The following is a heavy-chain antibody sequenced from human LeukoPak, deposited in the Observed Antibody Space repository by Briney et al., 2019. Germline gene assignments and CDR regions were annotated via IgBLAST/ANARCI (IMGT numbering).Heavy chain of an antibody. CDR3: ARDRAIFGVVIYPGELDY. V-gene: IGHV1-2*02. J-gene: IGHJ4*02. Sequence: GASVKVSCKASGYTFTSYYMHWVRQAPGQGLEWMGWINPNSGGTNYAQKFQGRVTMTRDTSISTAYMELSRLRSDDTAVYYCARDRAIFGVVIYPGELDYWGQGTLVTVSS. CDR1: GYTFTSYY. CDR2: INPNSGGT. D-gene: IGHD3-3*01.